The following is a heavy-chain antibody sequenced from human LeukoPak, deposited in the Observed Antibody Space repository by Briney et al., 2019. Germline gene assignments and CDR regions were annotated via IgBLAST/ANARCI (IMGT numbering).Heavy chain of an antibody. J-gene: IGHJ6*02. D-gene: IGHD3-10*01. Sequence: GGSLRLSCAASGFTFSDSSIHWVRQASGEGLEWVGRIRTKPNSYATAYAASVSGRFTFSRDDSKNTAYLQMNSLKTEDTAVYYCAAGSVDYYGMDDWGLGTTVTVS. CDR3: AAGSVDYYGMDD. CDR2: IRTKPNSYAT. CDR1: GFTFSDSS. V-gene: IGHV3-73*01.